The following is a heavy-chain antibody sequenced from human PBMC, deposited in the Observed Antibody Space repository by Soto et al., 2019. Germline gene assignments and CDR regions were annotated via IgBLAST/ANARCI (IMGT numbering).Heavy chain of an antibody. CDR1: GGSFSGYY. Sequence: SLTCAVYGGSFSGYYWSWIRQPPGKGLEWIGEINHSGSTNYNPSLKSRVTISVDTSKNQFSLKLSSVTAADTAVYYCARGLLGRIFGVVMFYYYYGMDVWGQGTTVTVSS. CDR2: INHSGST. D-gene: IGHD3-3*01. J-gene: IGHJ6*02. CDR3: ARGLLGRIFGVVMFYYYYGMDV. V-gene: IGHV4-34*01.